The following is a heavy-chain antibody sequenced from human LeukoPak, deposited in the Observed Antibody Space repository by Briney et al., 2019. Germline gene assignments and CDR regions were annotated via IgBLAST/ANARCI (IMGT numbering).Heavy chain of an antibody. CDR3: ASPSGYSSGWPYYYYGMDV. CDR1: GYTFTSYY. J-gene: IGHJ6*02. D-gene: IGHD6-19*01. Sequence: ASVKVSCKASGYTFTSYYMHWVRQAPGQGLEWMGIINPSGGSTSYAQKFQGRVTMTRDTSTSTVYMELSSLRSEDTAVYYCASPSGYSSGWPYYYYGMDVWGQGTTVTVSS. CDR2: INPSGGST. V-gene: IGHV1-46*01.